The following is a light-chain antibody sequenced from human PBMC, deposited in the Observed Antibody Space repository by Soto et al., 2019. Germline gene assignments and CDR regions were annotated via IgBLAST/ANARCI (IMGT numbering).Light chain of an antibody. Sequence: QSALTQPASVSGSPGQSITISCTGTSSDVGRYNYVSWYQQHPGKAPKLMIHDVSNRPSGVSDRFSGSKSGNTASLTISGRQAEDEADYYGSSYTSSSTLYAFGTGTKVTVL. CDR3: SSYTSSSTLYA. CDR2: DVS. J-gene: IGLJ1*01. CDR1: SSDVGRYNY. V-gene: IGLV2-14*01.